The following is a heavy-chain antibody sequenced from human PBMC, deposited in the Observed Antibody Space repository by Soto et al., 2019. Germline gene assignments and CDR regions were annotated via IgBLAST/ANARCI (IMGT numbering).Heavy chain of an antibody. V-gene: IGHV1-69*06. CDR3: EREIFGDCSGADCFEAAYNYYGMDV. CDR1: GGSFDNYA. Sequence: QVQLVQSGAEVKKPGSSVKVSCKASGGSFDNYAISWVRQAPGQGLEWMGGFIPIFGASHYAQRFQARLIITADKSTSTADIGLSSLKYEDTAIYYCEREIFGDCSGADCFEAAYNYYGMDVWGQGTTVTVSP. CDR2: FIPIFGAS. D-gene: IGHD2-21*02. J-gene: IGHJ6*01.